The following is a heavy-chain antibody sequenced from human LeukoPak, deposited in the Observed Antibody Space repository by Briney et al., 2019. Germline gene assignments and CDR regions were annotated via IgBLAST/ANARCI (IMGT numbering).Heavy chain of an antibody. D-gene: IGHD1-26*01. CDR3: ARGGHGMDV. CDR2: IYYSGST. V-gene: IGHV4-31*03. Sequence: SETLSLTCTVSGGSLSSGGYYCSWIRQHPGKCLEWIGYIYYSGSTYYNTSLKSRVTISVDTSKNQFSLKLSSVTAADTPVYYCARGGHGMDVWGQGTTVTVSS. CDR1: GGSLSSGGYY. J-gene: IGHJ6*02.